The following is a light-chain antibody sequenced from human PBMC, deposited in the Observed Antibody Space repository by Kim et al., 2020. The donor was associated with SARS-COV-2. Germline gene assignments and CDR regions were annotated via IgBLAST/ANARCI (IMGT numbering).Light chain of an antibody. J-gene: IGLJ1*01. CDR3: CSYAGSYTYV. CDR2: DVT. V-gene: IGLV2-11*03. Sequence: PGQSVTIACSGDRSNVGAYNFVSWYQQHPGKAPKLMIYDVTKRPSGVPDRFSGSKSGDTASLTISGLQADDEADYYCCSYAGSYTYVFGSGTQVTVL. CDR1: RSNVGAYNF.